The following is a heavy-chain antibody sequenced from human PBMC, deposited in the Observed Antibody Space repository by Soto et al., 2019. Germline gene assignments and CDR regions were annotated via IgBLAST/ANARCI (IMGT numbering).Heavy chain of an antibody. J-gene: IGHJ4*02. V-gene: IGHV3-48*02. Sequence: GSLRLSCAASGFSFGGYNMNWVRQAPGKGLEWVSHITSGLTTHYADFVQGRFTISRDNAKNSLYLEMNDLRDEDTAVYYCARDTSNGVTIGGLDSWGQGTLVTVSS. CDR2: ITSGLTT. CDR3: ARDTSNGVTIGGLDS. D-gene: IGHD3-16*01. CDR1: GFSFGGYN.